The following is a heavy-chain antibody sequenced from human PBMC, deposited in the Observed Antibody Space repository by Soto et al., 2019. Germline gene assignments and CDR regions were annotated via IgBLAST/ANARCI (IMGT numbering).Heavy chain of an antibody. V-gene: IGHV4-34*01. CDR2: INHSGST. J-gene: IGHJ5*02. CDR3: AGGRRGRFDP. Sequence: QVQLQQWGAGLLKPSETLSLTCAVYGGSFSGYYWSWIRQPPGKGLEWIGEINHSGSTNYNPSLKSRVTISVDTSKNQFSLKLSSVTAADTAVYYCAGGRRGRFDPWGQGTLVTVSS. CDR1: GGSFSGYY.